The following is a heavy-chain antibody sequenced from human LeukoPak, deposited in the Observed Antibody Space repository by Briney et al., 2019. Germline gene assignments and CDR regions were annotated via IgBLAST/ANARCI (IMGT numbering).Heavy chain of an antibody. CDR1: GGSISTYY. D-gene: IGHD1/OR15-1a*01. J-gene: IGHJ3*02. CDR3: AREGLEQPNTFDI. CDR2: IYYSGST. V-gene: IGHV4-59*01. Sequence: PSETLSLTCTVSGGSISTYYWSWIRQPPGKGLEWIGYIYYSGSTNYNPSLKSRVTISVDTSKNQFSLKLSSVTAADTAVYYCAREGLEQPNTFDIWGQGTLVTVSS.